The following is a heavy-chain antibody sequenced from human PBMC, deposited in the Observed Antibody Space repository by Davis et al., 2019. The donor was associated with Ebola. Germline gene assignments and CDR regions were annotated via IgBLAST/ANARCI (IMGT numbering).Heavy chain of an antibody. J-gene: IGHJ4*02. D-gene: IGHD3-9*01. V-gene: IGHV4-59*01. CDR1: GGYIRNYY. Sequence: MPSETLSLTCTVSGGYIRNYYWAWIRQLPGKRLEWNGHIYYDGTTNYNPSLKSRVTMSVATSNKQFSLRLSSVTAADTAVYYCARSHSDWLLPFDYWGQGTLATVSS. CDR2: IYYDGTT. CDR3: ARSHSDWLLPFDY.